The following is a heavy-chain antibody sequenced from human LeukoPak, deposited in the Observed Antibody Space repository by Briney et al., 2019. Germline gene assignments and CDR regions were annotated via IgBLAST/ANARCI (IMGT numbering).Heavy chain of an antibody. J-gene: IGHJ4*02. CDR3: ARGLGITIFGVGQSHFDY. Sequence: PSQTLSLTCAISGDGVSSNSAAWNWIRQSPSRGLEWLGRTYYRSKWSNDYAVFVRSRITINPDTSKNQVSLQLNSVTPEDTAVYYCARGLGITIFGVGQSHFDYWGQGTLVTVSS. V-gene: IGHV6-1*01. D-gene: IGHD3-3*01. CDR1: GDGVSSNSAA. CDR2: TYYRSKWSN.